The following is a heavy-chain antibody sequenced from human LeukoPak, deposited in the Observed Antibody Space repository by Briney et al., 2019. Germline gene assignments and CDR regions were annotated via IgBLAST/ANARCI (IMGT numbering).Heavy chain of an antibody. CDR2: IIPILGIA. CDR3: ARDGEISLWFDP. D-gene: IGHD7-27*01. Sequence: ASVKVSCKASGGTFSSYTISWVRQAPGQGLGWMGRIIPILGIANYAQKFQGRVTITADKSTSTAYMELSSLRSEDTAVYYCARDGEISLWFDPWGQGTLVTVSS. CDR1: GGTFSSYT. J-gene: IGHJ5*02. V-gene: IGHV1-69*04.